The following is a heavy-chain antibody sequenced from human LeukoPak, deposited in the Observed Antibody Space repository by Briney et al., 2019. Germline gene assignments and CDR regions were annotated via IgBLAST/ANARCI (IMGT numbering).Heavy chain of an antibody. Sequence: GGSLRLSCAASGFIFSSYAMSWVRQTPGKGLEWDSGISGSGGSTHYADSVKGRFTISRDDSKNTLYLQMNSLRPEDTAVYYCAKDRDSSGYLPFDLWGQGTLVTVSS. V-gene: IGHV3-23*01. J-gene: IGHJ4*02. CDR1: GFIFSSYA. CDR2: ISGSGGST. CDR3: AKDRDSSGYLPFDL. D-gene: IGHD3-22*01.